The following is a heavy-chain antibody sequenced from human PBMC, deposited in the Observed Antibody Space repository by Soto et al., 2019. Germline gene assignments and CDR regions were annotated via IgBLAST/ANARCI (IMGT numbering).Heavy chain of an antibody. J-gene: IGHJ4*02. D-gene: IGHD5-12*01. V-gene: IGHV2-26*01. Sequence: QVTLKESGPVLVKPTETLTLTCTVSGFSLSNARMGVSWIRQPPGKALEWLAHIFSNDEKSYSTSLKSRLTITKHTPKSQVVLTMTNMDPVDTATYDCARAPDGYNYDYWGQGTLVTVSS. CDR1: GFSLSNARMG. CDR2: IFSNDEK. CDR3: ARAPDGYNYDY.